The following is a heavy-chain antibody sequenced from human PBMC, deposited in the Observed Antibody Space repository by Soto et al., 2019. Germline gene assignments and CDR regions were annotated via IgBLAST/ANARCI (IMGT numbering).Heavy chain of an antibody. V-gene: IGHV1-8*01. CDR3: ARGLGDFWSGYYNGYYFDY. CDR2: MNPNSGNT. D-gene: IGHD3-3*01. J-gene: IGHJ4*02. CDR1: GYTFTRYD. Sequence: ASVKVSCXASGYTFTRYDINWVRQATGQGLEWMGWMNPNSGNTGYAQKFQGRVTMTRNTSISTAYMELSSLRSEDTAVYYCARGLGDFWSGYYNGYYFDYWGQGTLVTVSS.